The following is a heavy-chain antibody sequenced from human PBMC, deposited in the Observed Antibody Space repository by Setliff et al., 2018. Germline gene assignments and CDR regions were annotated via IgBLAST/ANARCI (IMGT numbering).Heavy chain of an antibody. CDR3: AKEEGFTKPFGN. Sequence: SGGSLRLSCAASGFSVSNYGMNWVRQAPGKGMEWVSGVGGSGTTYYADSVRGRFIVSRDNSKNTLDLQMNSLRADDTAVYYCAKEEGFTKPFGNWGQGTLVTVSS. J-gene: IGHJ4*02. V-gene: IGHV3-23*01. D-gene: IGHD3-16*01. CDR1: GFSVSNYG. CDR2: VGGSGTT.